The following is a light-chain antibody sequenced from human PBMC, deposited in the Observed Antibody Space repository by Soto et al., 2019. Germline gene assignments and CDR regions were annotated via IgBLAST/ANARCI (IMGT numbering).Light chain of an antibody. Sequence: EIVLTQSPGLLSLSPGERATLSCRASLTVSDNYLAWYQQKPGQAPRLVIYGASSRATGIPDRFSGSGSGTDFTLTISRLEPEDFAVYYCQQYSTSPLTFGQGTKVEV. V-gene: IGKV3-20*01. CDR3: QQYSTSPLT. J-gene: IGKJ1*01. CDR2: GAS. CDR1: LTVSDNY.